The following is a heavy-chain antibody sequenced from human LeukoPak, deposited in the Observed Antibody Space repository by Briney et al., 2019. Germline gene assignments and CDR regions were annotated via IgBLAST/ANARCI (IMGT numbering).Heavy chain of an antibody. CDR2: INHSGST. V-gene: IGHV4-34*01. J-gene: IGHJ4*02. CDR1: GGSFSGYY. CDR3: ARETYYYDSSGYLRY. Sequence: SETLSLTCAVYGGSFSGYYWSWIRQPPGKGLEWIGEINHSGSTNYNPSLKSRVTISVDTSKNQFSLKLSSVTAADTAVYYCARETYYYDSSGYLRYWGQGTLVTVSS. D-gene: IGHD3-22*01.